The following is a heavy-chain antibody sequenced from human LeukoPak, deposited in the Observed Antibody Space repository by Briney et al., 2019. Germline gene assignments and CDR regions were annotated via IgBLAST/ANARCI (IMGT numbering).Heavy chain of an antibody. V-gene: IGHV4-34*01. J-gene: IGHJ4*02. D-gene: IGHD3-9*01. CDR2: INHSGST. CDR3: ARACRRLRYFDWSPFDY. CDR1: GGSFSGYY. Sequence: PSETLSLTCAVYGGSFSGYYWSWIRQPPGKGLEWIGEINHSGSTNYNPSLKSRVTISVDTSKNQFSLKLSSVTAADTAVYYCARACRRLRYFDWSPFDYWGQGTLVTVSS.